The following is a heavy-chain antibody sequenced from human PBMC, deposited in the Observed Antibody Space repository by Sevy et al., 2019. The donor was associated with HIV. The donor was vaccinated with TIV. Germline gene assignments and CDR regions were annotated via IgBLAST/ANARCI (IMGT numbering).Heavy chain of an antibody. J-gene: IGHJ4*02. Sequence: GGSLRLSCADSGFTFSDYTMHWVRLAPGKGLEWVSSLSRRSSNIYYADSVKGRFTSSRDNARKSLYLQMNSLRPEDTAIYYCATAGLKMGFGEFPYYWGQGTLVTVSS. V-gene: IGHV3-21*01. D-gene: IGHD3-10*01. CDR2: LSRRSSNI. CDR1: GFTFSDYT. CDR3: ATAGLKMGFGEFPYY.